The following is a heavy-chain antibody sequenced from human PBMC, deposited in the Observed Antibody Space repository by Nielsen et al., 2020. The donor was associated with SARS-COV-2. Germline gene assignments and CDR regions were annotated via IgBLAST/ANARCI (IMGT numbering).Heavy chain of an antibody. J-gene: IGHJ4*02. CDR3: TTGTTPVDY. V-gene: IGHV3-15*01. Sequence: GESLKISCTASGFTFSSYWMHWVRQAPGKGLEWVGRIKSKTDGGTTDYAAPVKGRFTISRDDSKNTLYLQMNSLKTEDTAVYYCTTGTTPVDYWGQGTLVTVSS. CDR2: IKSKTDGGTT. CDR1: GFTFSSYW. D-gene: IGHD4-17*01.